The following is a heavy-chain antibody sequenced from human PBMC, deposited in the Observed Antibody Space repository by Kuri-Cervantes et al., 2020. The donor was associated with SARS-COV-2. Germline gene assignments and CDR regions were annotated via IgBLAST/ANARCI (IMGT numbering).Heavy chain of an antibody. CDR2: MYDSGST. V-gene: IGHV4-59*12. J-gene: IGHJ5*02. CDR1: GGSISSYF. Sequence: SETLSLTCTVSGGSISSYFWSWIRQPPGKGLEWIGYMYDSGSTNYNPSLKSRVTISVDTSKNQFSLKLSSVTAADTAVYYCARGLNYYGSGQPMSDWFDPWGQGSLVTVSS. D-gene: IGHD3-10*01. CDR3: ARGLNYYGSGQPMSDWFDP.